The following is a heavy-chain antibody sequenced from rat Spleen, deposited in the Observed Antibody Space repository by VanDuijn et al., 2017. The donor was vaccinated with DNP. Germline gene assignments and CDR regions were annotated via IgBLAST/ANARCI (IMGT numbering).Heavy chain of an antibody. CDR3: AKGQLADY. D-gene: IGHD1-5*01. J-gene: IGHJ2*01. Sequence: EVQLVESGGGPVQPGRSLKLSCVASGFIFSNYWMTWIRQAPGKGLEWVASISYDGGNSYYRDSVKGRFTISRDNAKSSLYLQMDSLRSEDTSTYYCAKGQLADYWGQGVMVTVSS. CDR1: GFIFSNYW. CDR2: ISYDGGNS. V-gene: IGHV5-31*01.